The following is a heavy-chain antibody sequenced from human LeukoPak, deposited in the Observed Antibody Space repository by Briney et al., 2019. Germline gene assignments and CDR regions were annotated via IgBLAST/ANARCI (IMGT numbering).Heavy chain of an antibody. CDR2: IKQDESEK. CDR3: ARDKIVGPTFFDY. Sequence: GGSLRFSCATSGFTFSTYWMSWVRQAPGKGLEWVANIKQDESEKYYVDSVKGRFTISRDNAKNSLYLQMNSLRAEDTAVYYCARDKIVGPTFFDYWGQGTLVTVSS. CDR1: GFTFSTYW. J-gene: IGHJ4*02. V-gene: IGHV3-7*01. D-gene: IGHD1-26*01.